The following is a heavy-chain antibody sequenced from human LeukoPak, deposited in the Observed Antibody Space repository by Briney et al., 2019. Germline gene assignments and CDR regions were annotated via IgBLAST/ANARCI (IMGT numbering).Heavy chain of an antibody. CDR2: IRSKANSYAT. D-gene: IGHD4-17*01. Sequence: GGSLRLSCAASGFTFSGSAMHWVRQASGRGLEWVGRIRSKANSYATAYAASVKGRFTISRDDSKNTAYLQMNSLKTEDTAVYYCARQGYGDYDGYWGQGTLVTVSS. CDR3: ARQGYGDYDGY. J-gene: IGHJ4*02. V-gene: IGHV3-73*01. CDR1: GFTFSGSA.